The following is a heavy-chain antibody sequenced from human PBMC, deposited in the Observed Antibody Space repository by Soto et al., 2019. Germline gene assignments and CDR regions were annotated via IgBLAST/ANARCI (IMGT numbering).Heavy chain of an antibody. CDR1: GGTFSSYA. CDR2: IIPIFGTA. Sequence: ASVKVSCKASGGTFSSYAISWVRQAPGQGLEWMGGIIPIFGTANYAQKFQGRVTITADESTSTAYMELSSLRSEDTAVYYCAGTAGCSSAYRGRSSYCGIDLWGQGTTVTVSS. J-gene: IGHJ6*02. D-gene: IGHD6-13*01. CDR3: AGTAGCSSAYRGRSSYCGIDL. V-gene: IGHV1-69*13.